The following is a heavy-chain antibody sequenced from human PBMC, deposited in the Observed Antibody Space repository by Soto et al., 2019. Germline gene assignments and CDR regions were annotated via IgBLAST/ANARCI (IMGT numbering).Heavy chain of an antibody. D-gene: IGHD3-10*01. CDR1: EFTFSSSA. V-gene: IGHV3-23*01. J-gene: IGHJ6*02. CDR2: ISDTGAST. Sequence: GGSLRLSCAASEFTFSSSAMSWVRQAPGKGLEWVSAISDTGASTYYADSVKGRFTISRDNSKNTLYLQMNSLRAEDTAVYYCARGSGYGSGRGNYYGMDVWGQGTTVTVSS. CDR3: ARGSGYGSGRGNYYGMDV.